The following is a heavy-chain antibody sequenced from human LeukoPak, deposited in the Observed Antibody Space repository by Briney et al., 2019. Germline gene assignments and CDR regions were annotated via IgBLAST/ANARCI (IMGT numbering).Heavy chain of an antibody. CDR3: ARAYSGSYLGIDDAFDI. CDR1: GFTFSSYS. V-gene: IGHV3-48*04. CDR2: ISSSSSTI. D-gene: IGHD1-26*01. Sequence: GGSLRLSCAASGFTFSSYSMNWVRQAPGKGLEWVSYISSSSSTIYYADSVKGRFTISRDNAKNSLYLQMNSLRAEDTAVYYCARAYSGSYLGIDDAFDIWGQGTMVTVSS. J-gene: IGHJ3*02.